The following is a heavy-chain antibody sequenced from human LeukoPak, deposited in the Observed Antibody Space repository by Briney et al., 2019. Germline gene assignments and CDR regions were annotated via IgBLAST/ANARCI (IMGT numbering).Heavy chain of an antibody. V-gene: IGHV3-23*01. Sequence: PGRSLRLSCAASGFTFSSYGMHWVRQAPGKGLEWVSAISGSGGSTYYADSVKGRFTISRDNSKNTLYLQMNSLRAEDTAVYYCAKDAPMVRGVIMPDYWGQGTLVTVSS. CDR3: AKDAPMVRGVIMPDY. J-gene: IGHJ4*02. CDR1: GFTFSSYG. CDR2: ISGSGGST. D-gene: IGHD3-10*01.